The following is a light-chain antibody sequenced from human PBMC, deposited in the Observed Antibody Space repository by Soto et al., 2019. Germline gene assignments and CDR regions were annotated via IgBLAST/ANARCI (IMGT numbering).Light chain of an antibody. CDR1: STDFVSYNR. Sequence: QSALTQPPSVSGSPGQSVTISCTGTSTDFVSYNRVSWYQQPPGTAPKLMIYEVSKRPSGVPDLFSGSKSGNTASLTISGLQAADEADYYCSLYTSENAYVFGTGTKVTVL. V-gene: IGLV2-18*01. CDR2: EVS. J-gene: IGLJ1*01. CDR3: SLYTSENAYV.